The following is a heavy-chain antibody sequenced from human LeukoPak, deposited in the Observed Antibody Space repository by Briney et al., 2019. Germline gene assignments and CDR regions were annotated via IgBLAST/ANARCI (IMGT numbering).Heavy chain of an antibody. V-gene: IGHV4-59*01. CDR3: ARDYDSSGLRYLDL. D-gene: IGHD3-22*01. J-gene: IGHJ2*01. CDR2: IYYTGTT. Sequence: NPSETLSLTCTVSGATIIDYYRIWIRQPPGKGLEWIGYIYYTGTTKYNPSLTSRVTISVDTSKSQFSLKLSSVTAADTAVYYCARDYDSSGLRYLDLWGRGTLVTVSS. CDR1: GATIIDYY.